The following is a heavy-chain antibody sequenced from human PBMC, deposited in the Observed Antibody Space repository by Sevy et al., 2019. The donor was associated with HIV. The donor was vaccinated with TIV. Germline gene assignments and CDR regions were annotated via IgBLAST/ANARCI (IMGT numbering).Heavy chain of an antibody. CDR1: GFSLNDYY. Sequence: GGSLRLSCAATGFSLNDYYMTWIRQAPGKGLEWVSYISGDSGHTNYGESVKGRFTISRDNTKNLVYLQMDGLRAEDTATYYCARDGNSGYYFNYYYYGMDVWGQGTTVTVSS. CDR3: ARDGNSGYYFNYYYYGMDV. J-gene: IGHJ6*02. CDR2: ISGDSGHT. D-gene: IGHD3-22*01. V-gene: IGHV3-11*06.